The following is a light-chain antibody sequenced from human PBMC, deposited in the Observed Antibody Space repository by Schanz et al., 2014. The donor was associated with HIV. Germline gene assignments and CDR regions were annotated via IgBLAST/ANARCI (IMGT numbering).Light chain of an antibody. Sequence: QSALTQPASVSGSPGQSITISCTGTSSDVGGHNYVSWYQHHPGKAPKLMIYGVSNRPSGVSNRFSGSKSGNTASLTISGLQAEDEADYYCSSFTYTSTPVVFGGGTKLTVL. CDR3: SSFTYTSTPVV. CDR2: GVS. CDR1: SSDVGGHNY. J-gene: IGLJ2*01. V-gene: IGLV2-14*03.